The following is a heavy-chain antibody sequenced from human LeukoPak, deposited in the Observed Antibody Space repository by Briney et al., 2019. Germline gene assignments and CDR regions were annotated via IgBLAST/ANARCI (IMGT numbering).Heavy chain of an antibody. V-gene: IGHV5-51*01. CDR2: IYSGDSDT. CDR1: GYRFTSYW. Sequence: GESLKISCKGSGYRFTSYWIGWVRQMPGKGLEWMGIIYSGDSDTRYSPSFQGQVTISAEKSISTVYLQWSTLKASDTAMYYCARLGIVGATNWFDPWGQGTLVTVSS. CDR3: ARLGIVGATNWFDP. J-gene: IGHJ5*02. D-gene: IGHD1-26*01.